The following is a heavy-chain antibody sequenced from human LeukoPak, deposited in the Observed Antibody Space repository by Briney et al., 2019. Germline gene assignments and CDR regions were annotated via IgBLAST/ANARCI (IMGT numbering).Heavy chain of an antibody. Sequence: AGGSLRLSCAASGFTFRSYDMHWVRQATGKGLEWVSGIGTAGEIYYPGSVKGRFTISRENAKNSLYLQMNSLRAEDTAVYYYAKDSAKKYDDYWGQGTLVTVSS. J-gene: IGHJ4*02. CDR3: AKDSAKKYDDY. CDR1: GFTFRSYD. V-gene: IGHV3-13*01. D-gene: IGHD2/OR15-2a*01. CDR2: IGTAGEI.